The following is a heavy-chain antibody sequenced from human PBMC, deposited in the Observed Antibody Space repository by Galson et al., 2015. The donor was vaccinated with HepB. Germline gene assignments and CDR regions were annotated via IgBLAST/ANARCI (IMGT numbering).Heavy chain of an antibody. J-gene: IGHJ3*02. CDR2: ISSSGSTI. Sequence: SLRLSCAASGFTFSDYYMSWIRQAPGKGLEWVSYISSSGSTIYYADSVKGRFTISRDNAKNSLYLQMNSLRAEDTAVYYCARGTASYATDAFDIWGQGTMVTVSS. CDR3: ARGTASYATDAFDI. V-gene: IGHV3-11*01. CDR1: GFTFSDYY. D-gene: IGHD1-26*01.